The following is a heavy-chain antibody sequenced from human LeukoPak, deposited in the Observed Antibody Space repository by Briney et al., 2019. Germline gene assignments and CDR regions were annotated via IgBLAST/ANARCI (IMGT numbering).Heavy chain of an antibody. CDR1: GFTFSSYW. Sequence: PGGSLRLSCAASGFTFSSYWMSWVRQAPGKGLEWVANIKQDGSEKYYVDSVKGRFTISRDNAKNSLYLQMNSLRAEDTAVYYCASGYSGSLVVWGSYRYPFDYWGQGTLVTVSS. D-gene: IGHD3-16*02. V-gene: IGHV3-7*01. J-gene: IGHJ4*02. CDR2: IKQDGSEK. CDR3: ASGYSGSLVVWGSYRYPFDY.